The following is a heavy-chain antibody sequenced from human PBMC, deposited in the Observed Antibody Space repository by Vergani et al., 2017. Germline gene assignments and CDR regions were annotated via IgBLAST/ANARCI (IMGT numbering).Heavy chain of an antibody. Sequence: EVQLVDSGGDLVQPGGSLRLSCAASGFAFYTYWMSWVRQAPGKGLEWVANIKEDGSEKYYVDSVKGRFTISRDNAKNSVYLQMNSLRVDDTAVYYCARDRGYGGNREHYFDYWGQGALVTVSS. CDR2: IKEDGSEK. CDR1: GFAFYTYW. CDR3: ARDRGYGGNREHYFDY. J-gene: IGHJ4*02. V-gene: IGHV3-7*01. D-gene: IGHD4-23*01.